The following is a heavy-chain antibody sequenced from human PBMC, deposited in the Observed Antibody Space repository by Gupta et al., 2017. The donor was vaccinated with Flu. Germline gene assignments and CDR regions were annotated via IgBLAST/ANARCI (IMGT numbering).Heavy chain of an antibody. CDR2: INSDGSST. Sequence: HGVRQAPGKGLVGVSRINSDGSSTSYADSVKGRFTISRDNAKNTMYLQMNSLRVEDTALYYCTRGGSGSLGDYWGQGTLVTVSS. J-gene: IGHJ4*02. D-gene: IGHD3-10*01. CDR3: TRGGSGSLGDY. V-gene: IGHV3-74*01.